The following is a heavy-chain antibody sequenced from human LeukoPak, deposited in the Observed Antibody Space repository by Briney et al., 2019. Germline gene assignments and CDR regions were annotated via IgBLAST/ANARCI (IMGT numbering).Heavy chain of an antibody. CDR3: ARDSGPLAFDI. CDR1: GFTFSSYS. J-gene: IGHJ3*02. V-gene: IGHV3-21*01. CDR2: ISSSSSYI. D-gene: IGHD3-10*01. Sequence: GRSLRLSCAASGFTFSSYSMNWVRQAPGKGLEWVSSISSSSSYIYYADSVKGRFTISRDNAKNSLYLQMNSLRAEDTAVYYCARDSGPLAFDIWGQGTMVTVSS.